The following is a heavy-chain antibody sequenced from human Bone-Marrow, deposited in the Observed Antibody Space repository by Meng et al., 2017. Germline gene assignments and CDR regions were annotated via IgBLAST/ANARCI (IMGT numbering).Heavy chain of an antibody. J-gene: IGHJ3*02. CDR2: ISGSGGST. D-gene: IGHD3-10*01. Sequence: GESLKISCAASGFTFSSYAMSWVRQAPGKGLEWVSAISGSGGSTYYADSVKGRFTISRDNSKNTLYPQMNSLRAEDTAVYYCAKVPLLTVYYGSGSYYNADDAFDIWGQGTMVTVSS. CDR3: AKVPLLTVYYGSGSYYNADDAFDI. V-gene: IGHV3-23*01. CDR1: GFTFSSYA.